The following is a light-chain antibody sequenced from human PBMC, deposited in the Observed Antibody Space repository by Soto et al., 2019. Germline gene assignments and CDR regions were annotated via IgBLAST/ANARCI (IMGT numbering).Light chain of an antibody. CDR3: QQSYRTPLT. CDR2: DAS. V-gene: IGKV1-39*01. Sequence: DIQITQSPSLLSSSVGDRFTITCRASETISHFLNWYQQKPGKAPKLLIYDASSLQSGVPSRFSSSGSGADFTLTISSLQPEDFAIYYCQQSYRTPLTFGGGTKVDIK. J-gene: IGKJ4*01. CDR1: ETISHF.